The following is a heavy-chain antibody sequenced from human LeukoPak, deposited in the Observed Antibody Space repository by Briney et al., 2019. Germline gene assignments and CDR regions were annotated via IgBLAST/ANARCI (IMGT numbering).Heavy chain of an antibody. V-gene: IGHV3-21*01. CDR2: ISSSSSYI. D-gene: IGHD2-8*01. CDR1: GFIFSSYS. Sequence: GGSLRLSCAASGFIFSSYSMNWVRQAPGKGLEWVSSISSSSSYIYYADSVKGRFTISRDNAKNSLYLQMNSLRAEDTAVYYCARERGGYCTNGVCYVFDYWGQGTLVTVSS. J-gene: IGHJ4*02. CDR3: ARERGGYCTNGVCYVFDY.